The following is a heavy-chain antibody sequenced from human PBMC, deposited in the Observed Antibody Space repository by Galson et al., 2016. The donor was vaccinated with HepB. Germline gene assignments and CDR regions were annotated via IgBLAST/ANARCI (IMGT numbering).Heavy chain of an antibody. CDR3: AKAGIGSGWYFFDY. CDR1: GFTYSSYA. D-gene: IGHD6-19*01. J-gene: IGHJ4*02. V-gene: IGHV3-23*01. Sequence: SLRLSCAASGFTYSSYAMSWVRQAPGKGLEWVSTISGSGDNTYYGDSVKGRFTISRDNSMNALYLQMNSLRAEDTGVYYCAKAGIGSGWYFFDYWGQGTLVIVSP. CDR2: ISGSGDNT.